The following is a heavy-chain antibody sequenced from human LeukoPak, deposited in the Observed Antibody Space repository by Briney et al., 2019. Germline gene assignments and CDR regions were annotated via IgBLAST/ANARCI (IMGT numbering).Heavy chain of an antibody. CDR1: GYTFTSNA. V-gene: IGHV7-4-1*02. CDR2: INTKTGNP. J-gene: IGHJ5*02. CDR3: ARIVSDTAIENWFDP. Sequence: AASVKVSCKASGYTFTSNAMNWVRQAPGQGLEWMGWINTKTGNPTYAQGFTGRFVFSLDTSVSTAYLQISSLKAEDTAVYYCARIVSDTAIENWFDPWGQGTLVTVSS. D-gene: IGHD5-18*01.